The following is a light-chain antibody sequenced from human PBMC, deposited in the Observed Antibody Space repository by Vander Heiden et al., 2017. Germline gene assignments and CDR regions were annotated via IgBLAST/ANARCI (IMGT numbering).Light chain of an antibody. CDR1: NIGSKS. V-gene: IGLV3-21*03. J-gene: IGLJ3*02. Sequence: SYVLTQPPSVSVAPGKTAWITCGGNNIGSKSVHWYQQKPGQAPVLVVYDDSDRPSGIPGRFSGSNSGNTATLTISRVEAGDEADYYCQVWDSSSDQWVFGGGTKLTVL. CDR3: QVWDSSSDQWV. CDR2: DDS.